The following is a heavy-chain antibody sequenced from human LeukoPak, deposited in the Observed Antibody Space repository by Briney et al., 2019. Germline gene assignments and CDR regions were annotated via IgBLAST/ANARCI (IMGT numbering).Heavy chain of an antibody. CDR3: AKGDRDYYDSSGSHY. CDR1: GFTFDDYA. D-gene: IGHD3-22*01. V-gene: IGHV3-9*01. CDR2: ISWNSGSI. Sequence: GRSLRLSCAASGFTFDDYAMHWVRQAPGKGLEWVSGISWNSGSIGYADSVKGRFTISRDNAKNSLYLQRNSLRAEDTALYYCAKGDRDYYDSSGSHYWGQGTLVTVSS. J-gene: IGHJ4*02.